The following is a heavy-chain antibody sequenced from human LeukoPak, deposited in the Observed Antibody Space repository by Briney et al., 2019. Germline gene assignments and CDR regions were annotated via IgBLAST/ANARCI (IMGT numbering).Heavy chain of an antibody. CDR2: ISGSGGST. Sequence: PGGSLRLSCAASGFTFSRYAMSWVRQAPGKGLEWVSAISGSGGSTYYADSVKGRFTISRDNSKNTLYLQMNSLRAEDTAVYYCARGVPPAISYFDYWGQGTLVTVSS. D-gene: IGHD2-2*02. CDR3: ARGVPPAISYFDY. J-gene: IGHJ4*02. V-gene: IGHV3-23*01. CDR1: GFTFSRYA.